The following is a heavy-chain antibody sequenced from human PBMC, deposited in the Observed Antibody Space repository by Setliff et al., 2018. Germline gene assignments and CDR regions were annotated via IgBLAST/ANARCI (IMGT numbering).Heavy chain of an antibody. D-gene: IGHD3-22*01. J-gene: IGHJ4*02. CDR3: ARDRPPYYYDSSGYYYSAGNFDY. CDR2: INPNSGGT. Sequence: WASVKVSCKASGYTFTGYYMHWVRQAPGQGLEWMGRINPNSGGTNYAQKFQGRVTMTRDTSISTAYMELSRLRSEDTAVYYCARDRPPYYYDSSGYYYSAGNFDYWGQGTLVTVSS. CDR1: GYTFTGYY. V-gene: IGHV1-2*06.